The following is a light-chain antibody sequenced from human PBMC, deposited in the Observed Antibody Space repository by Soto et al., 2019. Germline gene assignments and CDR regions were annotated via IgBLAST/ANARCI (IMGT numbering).Light chain of an antibody. CDR2: DAS. CDR3: QQYSGWPRT. Sequence: ETVMTQSPATLSVSPGERATLSCRASQTVSSNLAWYQQKPGQAPRLLIYDASTRATGIPARFRGSGSGTQFALTISSLQSEDFAVYYCQQYSGWPRTFGQGTKV. CDR1: QTVSSN. J-gene: IGKJ1*01. V-gene: IGKV3-15*01.